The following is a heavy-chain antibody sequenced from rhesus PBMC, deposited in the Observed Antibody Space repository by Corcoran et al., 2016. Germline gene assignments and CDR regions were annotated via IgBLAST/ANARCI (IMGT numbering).Heavy chain of an antibody. Sequence: QVTLKESGPALVQPTQTLPLTCTFSWFSPTPSGLGVGWILQPPGQDLEGLALIYWDYDNRYSTSLKSRLTISKDTSKNQVVLIMTNMDPVDTATYYCARRGYSYSFDYWGQGVLVTVSS. V-gene: IGHV2-174*01. CDR1: WFSPTPSGLG. CDR3: ARRGYSYSFDY. CDR2: IYWDYDN. J-gene: IGHJ4*01. D-gene: IGHD5-12*01.